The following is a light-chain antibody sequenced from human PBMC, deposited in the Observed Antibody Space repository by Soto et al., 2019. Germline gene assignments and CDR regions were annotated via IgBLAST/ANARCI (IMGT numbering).Light chain of an antibody. CDR3: VAWDDSLSGLV. CDR1: SANIGNNF. Sequence: QSVLTQPPSASGTPGQRVIISCSGTSANIGNNFVCWYQHLPGMAPKLLIYSTDQRPSGVPDRLSGSKSGTSASLAISGLRSEDEADYYCVAWDDSLSGLVFGTGTKVTVL. V-gene: IGLV1-47*02. CDR2: STD. J-gene: IGLJ1*01.